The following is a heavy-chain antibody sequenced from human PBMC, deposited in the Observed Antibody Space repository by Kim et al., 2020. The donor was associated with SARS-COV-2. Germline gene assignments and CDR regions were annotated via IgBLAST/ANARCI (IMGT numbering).Heavy chain of an antibody. J-gene: IGHJ4*02. D-gene: IGHD1-26*01. CDR3: ARGVGATDAYYFDY. CDR1: GGSISSGGYY. CDR2: IYYSGST. Sequence: SETLSLTCTVSGGSISSGGYYWSWIRQHPGKGLEWIGYIYYSGSTYYNPSLKSRVTISVDTSKNQFSLKLSSVTAADTAVYYCARGVGATDAYYFDYWGQGTLVTVSS. V-gene: IGHV4-31*03.